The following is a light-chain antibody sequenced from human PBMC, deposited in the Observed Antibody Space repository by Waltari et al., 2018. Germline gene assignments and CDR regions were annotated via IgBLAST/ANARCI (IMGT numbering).Light chain of an antibody. V-gene: IGKV3-20*01. Sequence: EIVMTQSPVSLSLSPGERATLSCRASQSVSSTYLAWYQQKPGQAPRLLIYAGSGRAPGVPHRFSGSGSGTDFTLTISRLEPEDSAVYYCQQYGRSPPVTFGPGTKVDIK. CDR1: QSVSSTY. CDR3: QQYGRSPPVT. CDR2: AGS. J-gene: IGKJ3*01.